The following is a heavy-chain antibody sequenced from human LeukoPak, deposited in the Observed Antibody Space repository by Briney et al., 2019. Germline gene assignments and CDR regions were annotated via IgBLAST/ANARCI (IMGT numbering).Heavy chain of an antibody. V-gene: IGHV4-31*03. CDR1: GGSISSAGYY. Sequence: PSETLSLTCTVSGGSISSAGYYWSWIRQHPGKGLEWIGYIYYSGSTYYNSSLKSRVTISVDTSKNQLSLKLSSVTAADTAVYYCARGSRYYYGSGSPLVGFYYGMDVWGQGTTVTVSS. J-gene: IGHJ6*02. D-gene: IGHD3-10*01. CDR2: IYYSGST. CDR3: ARGSRYYYGSGSPLVGFYYGMDV.